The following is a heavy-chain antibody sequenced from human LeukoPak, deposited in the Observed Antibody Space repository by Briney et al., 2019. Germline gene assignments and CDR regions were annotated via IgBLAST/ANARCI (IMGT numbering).Heavy chain of an antibody. CDR2: IYYSGST. CDR1: GGSISGYY. CDR3: ARFSRGGSGSYENWFDP. V-gene: IGHV4-59*12. D-gene: IGHD3-10*01. J-gene: IGHJ5*02. Sequence: SETLSLTCTVSGGSISGYYWSWIRQPPGKGLEWIGYIYYSGSTNYNPSLKSRVTISVDTSKNQFSLKLSSVTAADTAVYYCARFSRGGSGSYENWFDPWGQGTLVTVSS.